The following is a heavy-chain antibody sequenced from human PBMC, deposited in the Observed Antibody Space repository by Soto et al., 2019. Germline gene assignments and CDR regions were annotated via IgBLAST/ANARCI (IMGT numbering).Heavy chain of an antibody. CDR3: ARAAGRSKLLPYYFDP. D-gene: IGHD3-10*01. Sequence: QVHVVQSGAEMKRLGSSVKVSCKASGGTYSSYAFNWVRQAPGQGLEWVGGTIPVFQTTNLAQKFQGRVTLTADERTTTAYMELSRLTSEDTAVYFCARAAGRSKLLPYYFDPWGQGTLVTVSS. J-gene: IGHJ5*02. CDR2: TIPVFQTT. CDR1: GGTYSSYA. V-gene: IGHV1-69*01.